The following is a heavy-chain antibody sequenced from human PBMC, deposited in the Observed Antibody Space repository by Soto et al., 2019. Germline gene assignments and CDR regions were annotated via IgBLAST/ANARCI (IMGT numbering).Heavy chain of an antibody. J-gene: IGHJ4*02. D-gene: IGHD1-26*01. Sequence: SRAEARKPGSVVXMSCEVSGITFSDLXMHWVKQAXXXGLEWVGLVEVENDERLYAEKYRGRLNINTDTSREISYMELTSLTSDDTAIYFCAAVRGSLGSLSFDYWGQGTPVTVSA. V-gene: IGHV1-69-2*01. CDR1: GITFSDLX. CDR2: VEVENDER. CDR3: AAVRGSLGSLSFDY.